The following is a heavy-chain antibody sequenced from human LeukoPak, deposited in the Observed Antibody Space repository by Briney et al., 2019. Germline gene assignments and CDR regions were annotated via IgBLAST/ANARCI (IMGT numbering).Heavy chain of an antibody. V-gene: IGHV3-23*01. CDR1: GFTFSSYA. CDR3: AKPAYAGYYYYMDV. Sequence: QTGGSLRLSCAASGFTFSSYAMSWVRQAPGKGLEWVSAISGSGGSTYYADSVKGRFTVSRDNSKNTLYLQMNSLRVEDTAVYHCAKPAYAGYYYYMDVWGKGTTVTVSS. J-gene: IGHJ6*03. D-gene: IGHD3-16*01. CDR2: ISGSGGST.